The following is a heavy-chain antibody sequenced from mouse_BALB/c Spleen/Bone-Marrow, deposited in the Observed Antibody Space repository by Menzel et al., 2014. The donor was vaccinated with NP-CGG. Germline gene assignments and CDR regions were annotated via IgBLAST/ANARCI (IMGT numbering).Heavy chain of an antibody. V-gene: IGHV1-14*01. CDR2: INPYNDGA. D-gene: IGHD2-14*01. Sequence: VQLKESGPELVKPGASVKMSCKASGYTFTNYVMHWVKQKPGQGLEWIGYINPYNDGAKYNEKFKGKTTLTADKSSSTAYMLLSSLTSEDSAIFFCAYYRYDEYFDVWGAGTTVTVSS. CDR1: GYTFTNYV. J-gene: IGHJ1*01. CDR3: AYYRYDEYFDV.